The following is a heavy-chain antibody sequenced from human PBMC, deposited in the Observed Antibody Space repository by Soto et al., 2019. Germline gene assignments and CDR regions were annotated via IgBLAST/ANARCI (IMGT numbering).Heavy chain of an antibody. J-gene: IGHJ6*02. CDR2: IWYDGSNK. CDR3: ARDLGYCSSTSCSQDGMDV. CDR1: GFTFSSYG. D-gene: IGHD2-2*01. Sequence: GGSLRLSCAASGFTFSSYGMHWVRQAPGKGLEWVAVIWYDGSNKYYADSVKGRFTISRDNSKNTLYLQMNSLRAEDTAVYYCARDLGYCSSTSCSQDGMDVWGQGTTVTVSS. V-gene: IGHV3-33*01.